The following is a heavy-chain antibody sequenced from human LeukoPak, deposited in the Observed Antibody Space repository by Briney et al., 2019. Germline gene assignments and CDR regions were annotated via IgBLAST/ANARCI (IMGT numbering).Heavy chain of an antibody. CDR2: IYTSGST. CDR3: AGPGDTAMAI. CDR1: GGSISSGGYY. Sequence: PSQTLSLTCTVSGGSISSGGYYWSWIRQPAGKGLEWIGRIYTSGSTNYNPSLRSRVTISVDTSKNQFSLKLSSVTAADTAVYYCAGPGDTAMAIWGQGTLVTVSS. J-gene: IGHJ4*02. V-gene: IGHV4-61*02. D-gene: IGHD5-18*01.